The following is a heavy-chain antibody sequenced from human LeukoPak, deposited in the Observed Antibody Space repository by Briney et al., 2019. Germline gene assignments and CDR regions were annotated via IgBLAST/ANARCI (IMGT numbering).Heavy chain of an antibody. CDR2: ISSSSTI. CDR3: ARGVRDYVWGSYRPLDY. Sequence: PGGSLRLSCAASGFTFSSYSMNWVRQAPGKGLEWVSYISSSSTIYDAGSVKGTFTIARDNAKNSLYLQMNSLRAEDTAVYYCARGVRDYVWGSYRPLDYWGQGTLVTVSS. J-gene: IGHJ4*02. D-gene: IGHD3-16*02. CDR1: GFTFSSYS. V-gene: IGHV3-48*01.